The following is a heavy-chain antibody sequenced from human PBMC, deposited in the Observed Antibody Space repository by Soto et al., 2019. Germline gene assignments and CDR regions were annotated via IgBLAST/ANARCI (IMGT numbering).Heavy chain of an antibody. CDR3: ARVGDYGDFRDWYFDL. CDR1: GGTFSSYA. V-gene: IGHV1-69*12. J-gene: IGHJ2*01. D-gene: IGHD4-17*01. Sequence: QVQLVQSGAEVKKPGSSVKVSCKASGGTFSSYAISWVRQAPGQGLEWMGGIIPIFGTANYAQKFQGRVTITADESTSTAYMELSSLRSEDTDVYYCARVGDYGDFRDWYFDLWGRGTLVTVSS. CDR2: IIPIFGTA.